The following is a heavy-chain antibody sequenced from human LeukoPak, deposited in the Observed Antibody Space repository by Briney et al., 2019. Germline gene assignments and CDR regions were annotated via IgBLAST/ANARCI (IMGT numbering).Heavy chain of an antibody. CDR1: GYTFTGYY. Sequence: ASLKVSCKASGYTFTGYYMHWVRQAPGQGLEWMGGINPNSGGTNYAQKSQGRVTMTRDTSTSTAYMELSRLRSDDTAVYYCERDSWVVYYDSSGPFDYWGQGTLVTVSS. D-gene: IGHD3-22*01. J-gene: IGHJ4*02. CDR2: INPNSGGT. V-gene: IGHV1-2*02. CDR3: ERDSWVVYYDSSGPFDY.